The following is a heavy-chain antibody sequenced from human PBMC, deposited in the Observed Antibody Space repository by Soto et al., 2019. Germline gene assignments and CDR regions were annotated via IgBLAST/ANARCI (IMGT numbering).Heavy chain of an antibody. CDR1: GGSVSSGSYY. CDR2: IYYSGST. J-gene: IGHJ4*02. CDR3: ARVRVPPHQYYFDY. V-gene: IGHV4-61*01. D-gene: IGHD6-6*01. Sequence: PSETLSLTCTVSGGSVSSGSYYWSWIRQPPGKGLEWIGYIYYSGSTNYNPSLKSRVTISVDTSKNQFSLKLSSVTAADTAVYYCARVRVPPHQYYFDYWGQGTLVTVSS.